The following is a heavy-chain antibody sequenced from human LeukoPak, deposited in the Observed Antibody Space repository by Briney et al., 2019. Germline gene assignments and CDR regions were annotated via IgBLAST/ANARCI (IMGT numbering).Heavy chain of an antibody. CDR1: GYTFTGYY. D-gene: IGHD1-26*01. Sequence: WASVKVSCKASGYTFTGYYMHWVRQAPGQGLEWMGWMNPNSGNTGYAQKFQGRVTITRNTPISTAYMELSSLRSEDTAVYYCATDRRVGATGYWGQGTLVTVSS. CDR2: MNPNSGNT. CDR3: ATDRRVGATGY. V-gene: IGHV1-8*03. J-gene: IGHJ4*02.